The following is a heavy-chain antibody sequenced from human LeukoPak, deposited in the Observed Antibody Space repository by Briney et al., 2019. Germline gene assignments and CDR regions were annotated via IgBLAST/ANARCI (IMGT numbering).Heavy chain of an antibody. CDR2: IYYSGTT. D-gene: IGHD4-17*01. Sequence: SETLSLTCTVSGGSISSSSYYWGWIRQPPGKGLEWIGSIYYSGTTYYDPSLKSRVTISIDTSKNQFSLKLSSVTAADTAVYYSARAYGDHYYYYYYYMDVWGKGTTVTVSS. CDR3: ARAYGDHYYYYYYYMDV. J-gene: IGHJ6*03. CDR1: GGSISSSSYY. V-gene: IGHV4-39*02.